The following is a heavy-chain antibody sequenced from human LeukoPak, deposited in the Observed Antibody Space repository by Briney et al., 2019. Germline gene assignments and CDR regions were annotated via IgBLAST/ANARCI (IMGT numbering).Heavy chain of an antibody. CDR1: GYTFTSYY. V-gene: IGHV1-46*01. Sequence: GASVKVSCKASGYTFTSYYMHWVRQAPGQGLEWMGIINPSGGSTSYAQKFQGRVTMTRDTSISTAYMELSRLRSDDTAVYYCARERGSGSSSWYQGDIDPWGQGTLVTVSS. CDR3: ARERGSGSSSWYQGDIDP. D-gene: IGHD6-13*01. J-gene: IGHJ5*02. CDR2: INPSGGST.